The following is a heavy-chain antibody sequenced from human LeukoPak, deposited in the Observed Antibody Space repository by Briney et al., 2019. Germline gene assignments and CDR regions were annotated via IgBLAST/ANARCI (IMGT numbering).Heavy chain of an antibody. CDR1: GGSISSYY. Sequence: SSETLSLTCTVSGGSISSYYWSWIRQPPGKGLEWIGYIYYSGSTNYNPSLKSRVTISVDTSKNQFSLKLSSVTAADTAVYYCARGFSGYYSYSDYWGQGTLVTVSS. J-gene: IGHJ4*02. CDR2: IYYSGST. CDR3: ARGFSGYYSYSDY. V-gene: IGHV4-59*12. D-gene: IGHD3-22*01.